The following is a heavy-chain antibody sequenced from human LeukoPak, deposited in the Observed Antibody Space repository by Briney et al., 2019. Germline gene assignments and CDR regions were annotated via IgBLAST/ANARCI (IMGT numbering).Heavy chain of an antibody. J-gene: IGHJ3*02. V-gene: IGHV1-69*13. D-gene: IGHD3-22*01. CDR3: ARAYTYYYDSSVQDAFDI. CDR1: GGTLSSYA. CDR2: IIPICGTA. Sequence: SVKDSCKASGGTLSSYAISWVRQGLRHGLDCMGGIIPICGTANYAQKFQGRVTITADESTSTAYMELSSLRSEDTAVYDCARAYTYYYDSSVQDAFDIWGQGTMVTVSS.